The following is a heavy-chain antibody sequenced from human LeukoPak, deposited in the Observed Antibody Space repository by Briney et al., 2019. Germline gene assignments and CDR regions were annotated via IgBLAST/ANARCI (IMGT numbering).Heavy chain of an antibody. D-gene: IGHD6-19*01. CDR3: ASRVAGTSMDV. Sequence: SGTLSLTCAVSGGSISSSNWWSWVRQPPGKGLEWIGEIYHSGSTNYNPSLKSRVTISIDTSKNQFSLKLSSVTAADTAVYYCASRVAGTSMDVWGQGTTVTVSS. V-gene: IGHV4-4*02. CDR2: IYHSGST. J-gene: IGHJ6*02. CDR1: GGSISSSNW.